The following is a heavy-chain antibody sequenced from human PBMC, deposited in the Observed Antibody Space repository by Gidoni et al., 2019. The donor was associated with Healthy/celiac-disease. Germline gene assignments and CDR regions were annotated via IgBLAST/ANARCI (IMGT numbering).Heavy chain of an antibody. V-gene: IGHV5-51*01. J-gene: IGHJ2*01. D-gene: IGHD6-19*01. CDR3: ARPAANGIAVAVWYFDL. CDR1: GYSFTSYW. Sequence: EVQLVQSGAEVKKPGESLKIPCTGSGYSFTSYWIGWVRQMPVKGLEWMGIIYPGDSDTRYSPSFQGQVTISADKSISTADLQWSSLKAADTAMYYWARPAANGIAVAVWYFDLWGRGTLVTVSS. CDR2: IYPGDSDT.